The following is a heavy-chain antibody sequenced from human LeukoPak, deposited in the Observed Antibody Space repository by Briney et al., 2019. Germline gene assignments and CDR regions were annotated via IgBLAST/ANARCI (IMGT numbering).Heavy chain of an antibody. CDR1: GGTFSSYV. J-gene: IGHJ4*02. Sequence: GASVKVSCKASGGTFSSYVISWVRQAPGQGLEWMGGIILIFDTVIYAQKFQGRVTISADKSTSTVYMELSSLGSEDTAMYYCARGLPPRIYYDSSGYYSYYFDSWGLGTLVTVSS. CDR2: IILIFDTV. CDR3: ARGLPPRIYYDSSGYYSYYFDS. V-gene: IGHV1-69*06. D-gene: IGHD3-22*01.